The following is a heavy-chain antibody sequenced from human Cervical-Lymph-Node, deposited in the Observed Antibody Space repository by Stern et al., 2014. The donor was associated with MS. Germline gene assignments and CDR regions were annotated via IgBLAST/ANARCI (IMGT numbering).Heavy chain of an antibody. J-gene: IGHJ6*02. CDR1: GYTFSRYG. CDR3: ARDAGGYFYAMDV. V-gene: IGHV1-18*01. D-gene: IGHD3-10*01. Sequence: VQLVESGPEVKKPGASVKVSCTASGYTFSRYGIGWVRQAPGQGLEWMGWISGHNGNTNYAEKGQDRVTVTTDTSTKTAYMEVRSLTSDDTAVYFCARDAGGYFYAMDVWGQGTTVIVS. CDR2: ISGHNGNT.